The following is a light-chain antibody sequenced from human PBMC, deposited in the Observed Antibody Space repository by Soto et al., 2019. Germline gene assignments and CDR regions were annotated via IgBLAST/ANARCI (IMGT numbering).Light chain of an antibody. V-gene: IGKV3-15*01. CDR1: QSVSTI. J-gene: IGKJ5*01. CDR3: QQRADWPIT. CDR2: GAS. Sequence: ILLTQSPPTLSVSTEENTPLSCRASQSVSTILAWYQQKPGQAPRLLIYGASTRATGIPVRFSGSGSGTDFTLTISSLEPDDFAVYYCQQRADWPITFGQGTRLEI.